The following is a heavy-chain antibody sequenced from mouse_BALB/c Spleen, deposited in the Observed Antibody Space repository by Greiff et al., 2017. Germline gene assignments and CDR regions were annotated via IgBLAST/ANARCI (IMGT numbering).Heavy chain of an antibody. CDR2: ISYSGST. J-gene: IGHJ2*01. Sequence: VQLKQSGPGLVKPSQSLSLTCTVTGYSITSDYAWNWIRQFPGNKLEWMGYISYSGSTSYNPSLKSRISITRDTSKNQFFLQLNSVTTEDTATYYCAKGGAGYFDYWGQGTTLTVSS. CDR1: GYSITSDYA. CDR3: AKGGAGYFDY. V-gene: IGHV3-2*02.